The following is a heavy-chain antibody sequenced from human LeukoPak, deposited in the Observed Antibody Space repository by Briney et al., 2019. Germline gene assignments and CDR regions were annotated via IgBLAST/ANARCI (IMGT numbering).Heavy chain of an antibody. CDR1: GFTFSSYS. CDR3: ARGWLAYYYYGMDV. D-gene: IGHD6-19*01. V-gene: IGHV3-21*01. Sequence: GGSLRLSCAASGFTFSSYSMNWVRQAPGKGLEWVSSISSSSSYIYYADSVKGRFTISRDDAKNSLYLQMNSLRAEDTAVYYCARGWLAYYYYGMDVWGQGTTVTVSS. J-gene: IGHJ6*02. CDR2: ISSSSSYI.